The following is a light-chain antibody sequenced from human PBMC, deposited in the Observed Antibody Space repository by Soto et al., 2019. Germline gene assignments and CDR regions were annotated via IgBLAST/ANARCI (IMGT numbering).Light chain of an antibody. CDR3: GSYTSTNTLEV. CDR1: SSDVGTYEY. Sequence: QSVLTQPASVSGSPGQSVTISCTGTSSDVGTYEYVSWYQQHPGKAPKLMIYGVTNRPSGVSNRFSGSKSGYTASLTISGLQAEDEADYYCGSYTSTNTLEVFGTGTKVTVL. V-gene: IGLV2-14*01. J-gene: IGLJ1*01. CDR2: GVT.